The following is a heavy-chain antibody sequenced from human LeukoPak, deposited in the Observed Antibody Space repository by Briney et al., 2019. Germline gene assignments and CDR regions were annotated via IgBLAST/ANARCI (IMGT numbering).Heavy chain of an antibody. CDR1: GYTFTSYG. V-gene: IGHV1-18*01. CDR3: ARDRGADIVLMVYAPGWFDP. Sequence: GASVKVSCKASGYTFTSYGISWVRQAPGQGLEWMGWISAYNGSTNYAQKLQGRVTMTTDTSTSTAYMELRSLRSDDTAVYYCARDRGADIVLMVYAPGWFDPWGQGTLVTVSS. D-gene: IGHD2-8*01. CDR2: ISAYNGST. J-gene: IGHJ5*02.